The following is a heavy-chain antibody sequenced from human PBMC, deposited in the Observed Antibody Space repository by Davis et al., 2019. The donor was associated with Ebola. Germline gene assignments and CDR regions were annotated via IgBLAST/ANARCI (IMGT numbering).Heavy chain of an antibody. Sequence: SETLSLTCAVYGGSFSGYYWSWIRQPPGKGLEWIGEINHSGSTNYNPSLKSRVTISVDTSKNQFSLKLSSVTAADTAVYYCARDEGYSYGLGHWGQGTTVTVSS. CDR2: INHSGST. CDR3: ARDEGYSYGLGH. J-gene: IGHJ6*02. V-gene: IGHV4-34*01. D-gene: IGHD5-18*01. CDR1: GGSFSGYY.